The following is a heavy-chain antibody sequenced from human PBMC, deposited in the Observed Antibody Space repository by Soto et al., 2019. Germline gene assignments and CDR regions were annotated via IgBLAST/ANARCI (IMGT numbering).Heavy chain of an antibody. CDR2: ISWNSGSI. V-gene: IGHV3-9*01. D-gene: IGHD3-3*01. CDR1: GFTFDDYA. Sequence: GGSLRLSCAASGFTFDDYAMHWVRQAPGKGLEWVSGISWNSGSIGYADSVKGRFTISRDNAKNSLYLQMNSLRAEDTALYYCAKDRHYDFWSGLHGDYWGQGTLVTVSS. J-gene: IGHJ4*02. CDR3: AKDRHYDFWSGLHGDY.